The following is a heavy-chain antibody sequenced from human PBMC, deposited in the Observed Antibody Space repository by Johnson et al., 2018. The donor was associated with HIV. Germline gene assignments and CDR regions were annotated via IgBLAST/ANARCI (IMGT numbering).Heavy chain of an antibody. CDR3: ARADEWELVGRGYAFDI. D-gene: IGHD1-26*01. CDR2: ISSNGGST. V-gene: IGHV3-64*01. J-gene: IGHJ3*02. CDR1: GFTFDDYA. Sequence: VQLVESGGGLIQPGGSLRLSCAASGFTFDDYAMHWVRQAPGKGLEWVSAISSNGGSTYYANSVKGRFTISRDNSKNTLYLQMGSLRAEDMAVYYCARADEWELVGRGYAFDIWGQGTMVTVSS.